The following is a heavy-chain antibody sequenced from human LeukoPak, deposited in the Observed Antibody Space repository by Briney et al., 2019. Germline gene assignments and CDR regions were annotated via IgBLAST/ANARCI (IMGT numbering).Heavy chain of an antibody. CDR1: GGSISSGSYY. D-gene: IGHD6-19*01. CDR3: AREGYSSGWYVSAYYYYYMDV. Sequence: SETLSLTCTVSGGSISSGSYYWSWIRQPAGKGLEWIGRIYTSGSTNYNPSLKSRVTLSVDTSKNQFSLKLSSVTAADTAVYYCAREGYSSGWYVSAYYYYYMDVWGKGTTVTISS. CDR2: IYTSGST. V-gene: IGHV4-61*02. J-gene: IGHJ6*03.